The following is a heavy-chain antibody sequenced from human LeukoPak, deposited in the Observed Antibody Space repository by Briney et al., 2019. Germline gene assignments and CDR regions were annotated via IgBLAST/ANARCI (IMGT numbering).Heavy chain of an antibody. J-gene: IGHJ4*02. CDR3: ARGDLTFWGFPH. CDR1: GFTFSSYW. V-gene: IGHV3-74*01. CDR2: VNTDGSHT. D-gene: IGHD7-27*01. Sequence: PGGSLRLSCAASGFTFSSYWMHWVRQAPGKGLMWVSRVNTDGSHTNYADSVKGRFTISRDNAKNALYLQINSLRAEDTAIYYCARGDLTFWGFPHWGQGALVTVSS.